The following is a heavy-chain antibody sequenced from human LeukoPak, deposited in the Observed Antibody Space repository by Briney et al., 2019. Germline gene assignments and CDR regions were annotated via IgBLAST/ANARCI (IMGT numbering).Heavy chain of an antibody. Sequence: ASVKVSCNASGYTFTGYYMHWVRRAPGQGLEWMGWINPNSGGTNYAQKFQGRVTMTRDTSISTAYMELSRLRSDDTAVYYCARGDGAGWLQSIWGQGTLVTVSS. V-gene: IGHV1-2*02. CDR1: GYTFTGYY. D-gene: IGHD5-24*01. CDR2: INPNSGGT. J-gene: IGHJ4*02. CDR3: ARGDGAGWLQSI.